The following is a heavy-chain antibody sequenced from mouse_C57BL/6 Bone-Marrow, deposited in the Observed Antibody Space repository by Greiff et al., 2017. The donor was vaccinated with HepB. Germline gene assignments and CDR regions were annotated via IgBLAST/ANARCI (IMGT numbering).Heavy chain of an antibody. V-gene: IGHV1-15*01. CDR3: TRSVLIYAMDY. CDR2: IDPETGGT. J-gene: IGHJ4*01. CDR1: GYTFTDYE. Sequence: QVQLQQSGAELVRPGASVTLSCKASGYTFTDYEMHWVKQTPVHGLEWIGAIDPETGGTAYNQKFKGKALLTADKSSSTAYMELRSLTSEDSAVYYCTRSVLIYAMDYWGQGTSVTVSS.